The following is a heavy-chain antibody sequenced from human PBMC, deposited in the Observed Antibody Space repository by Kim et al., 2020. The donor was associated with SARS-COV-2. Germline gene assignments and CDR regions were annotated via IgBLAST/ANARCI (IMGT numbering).Heavy chain of an antibody. J-gene: IGHJ6*03. Sequence: GGSLRLSCTASGFTFGDYAMSWVRQAPGKGLEWVGFIRSKAYGGTTEYAASVKGRFTISRDDSKSIAYLQMNSLKTEDTAVYYCTRDDTEYNWNDRYYYYYMDVWGNGTTVTVSS. D-gene: IGHD1-1*01. CDR3: TRDDTEYNWNDRYYYYYMDV. CDR2: IRSKAYGGTT. V-gene: IGHV3-49*04. CDR1: GFTFGDYA.